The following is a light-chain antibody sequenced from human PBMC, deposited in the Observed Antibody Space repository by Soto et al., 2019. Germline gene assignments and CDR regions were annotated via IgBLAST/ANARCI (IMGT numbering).Light chain of an antibody. CDR2: AAS. CDR1: QGISSY. Sequence: AIRMTQSPSSFSASTGDRVTITCRASQGISSYLAWYQQKPGKAPKLLIYAASTLQSGVPSRFSGSGSGTDFTLTINCLQSEDFATYYCQQYSSYPLTFGGGTKVEIK. CDR3: QQYSSYPLT. V-gene: IGKV1-8*01. J-gene: IGKJ4*01.